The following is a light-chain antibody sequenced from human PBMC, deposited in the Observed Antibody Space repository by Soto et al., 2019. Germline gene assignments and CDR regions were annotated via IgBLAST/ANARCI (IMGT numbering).Light chain of an antibody. CDR2: ATP. J-gene: IGKJ1*01. V-gene: IGKV3-20*01. CDR3: HQFGYSPRT. CDR1: QTVNSDY. Sequence: EIVLAQSPGTLSLSPGETATLSCRPSQTVNSDYLAWFQQRPGQAPRLLIFATPRRATDIPDRFSGSGSGTDFTLAIRRLEPEDFAVYYCHQFGYSPRTFGQGTRVDIK.